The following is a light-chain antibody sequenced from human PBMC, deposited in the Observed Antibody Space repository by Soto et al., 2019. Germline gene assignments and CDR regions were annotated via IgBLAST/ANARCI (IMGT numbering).Light chain of an antibody. CDR3: QQYHSYPS. J-gene: IGKJ2*01. CDR1: QSISSW. V-gene: IGKV1-5*03. Sequence: DIQMTQSPSTLSAFVGDRVTITCRASQSISSWLAWYQQKPGKAPKVLIYKASSLESGVPSRFSGSGSGTEFTLTISSLQPDDFATYYCQQYHSYPSFGQGTKLEIK. CDR2: KAS.